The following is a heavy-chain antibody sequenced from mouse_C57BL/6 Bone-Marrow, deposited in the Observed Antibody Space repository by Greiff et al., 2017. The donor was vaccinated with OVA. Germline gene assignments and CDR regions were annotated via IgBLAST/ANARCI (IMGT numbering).Heavy chain of an antibody. CDR2: IRLKSDNYAT. CDR3: TGYSNYVGTWFAY. D-gene: IGHD2-5*01. CDR1: GFTFSNYW. J-gene: IGHJ3*01. V-gene: IGHV6-3*01. Sequence: DVQLVESGGGLVQPGGSMKLSCVASGFTFSNYWMNWVRQSPEKGLEWVAQIRLKSDNYATHYAESVKGRFTISRDDSKSSVYLQMNNLRAEDTGMYYCTGYSNYVGTWFAYWGQWTLVTVSA.